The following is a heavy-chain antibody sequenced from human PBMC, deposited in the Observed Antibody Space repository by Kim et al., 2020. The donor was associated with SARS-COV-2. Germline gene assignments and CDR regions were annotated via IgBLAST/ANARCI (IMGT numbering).Heavy chain of an antibody. V-gene: IGHV1-69*04. CDR3: AREARPSGYSYGGSGY. CDR1: GGTFSSYA. D-gene: IGHD5-18*01. Sequence: SVKVSCKASGGTFSSYAISWVRPAPGQGLEWMGRIIPILGIANYAQKFQGRVTITADKSTSTAYMELSSLRSEDTAVYYCAREARPSGYSYGGSGYWGQGTLVTVSS. J-gene: IGHJ4*02. CDR2: IIPILGIA.